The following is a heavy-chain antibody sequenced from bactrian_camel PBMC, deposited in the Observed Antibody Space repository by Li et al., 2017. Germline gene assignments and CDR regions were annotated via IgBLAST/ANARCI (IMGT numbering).Heavy chain of an antibody. CDR1: RMTYSTNC. J-gene: IGHJ4*01. Sequence: HVQLVESGGGSVQAGGSLTPSCEASRMTYSTNCMGWFRQRPGKIHEGIAAIDSDENTYYTEAVKGRFTVTRDVAKRTLRLHMANLKPEDTAKYFCAADGPVGCDRDLRPATFGSHGPGTQVTVS. V-gene: IGHV3S53*01. CDR2: IDSDENT. D-gene: IGHD5*01.